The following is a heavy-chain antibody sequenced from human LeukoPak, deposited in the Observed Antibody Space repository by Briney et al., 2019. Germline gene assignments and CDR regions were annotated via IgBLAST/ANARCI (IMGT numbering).Heavy chain of an antibody. Sequence: GGSLRLSCAASGLTFSSYGMHWVRQAPGKGLEWVAVISYDGSNKYYADSVKGRFTISRDNSKNTLYLQMNSLRAEDTAVYYCAKGGSSGWPHFDYWGQGTLVTVSS. CDR2: ISYDGSNK. V-gene: IGHV3-30*18. J-gene: IGHJ4*02. D-gene: IGHD6-19*01. CDR3: AKGGSSGWPHFDY. CDR1: GLTFSSYG.